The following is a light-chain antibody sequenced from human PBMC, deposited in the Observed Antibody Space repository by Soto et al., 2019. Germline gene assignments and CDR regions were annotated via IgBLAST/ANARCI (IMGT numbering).Light chain of an antibody. CDR3: QQYNSYPWT. Sequence: DRATSTSRAPPTTTPWLAWYQQNPGKAPQLLIYQASTLDVGVPSRFSGSGSGTDFTLTINTLQPADFATYYCQQYNSYPWTFGQGTKV. J-gene: IGKJ1*01. CDR2: QAS. V-gene: IGKV1-5*03. CDR1: PTTTPW.